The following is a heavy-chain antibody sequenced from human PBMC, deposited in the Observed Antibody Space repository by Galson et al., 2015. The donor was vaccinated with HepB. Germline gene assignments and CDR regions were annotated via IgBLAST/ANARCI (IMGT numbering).Heavy chain of an antibody. D-gene: IGHD3-10*01. CDR2: INAGNGNT. V-gene: IGHV1-3*01. J-gene: IGHJ6*02. CDR3: ARVNYGLGSYYPNYYYYYGMDV. CDR1: GYTFTSYA. Sequence: SVKVSCKASGYTFTSYAMHWVRQAPGQRLEWMGWINAGNGNTKYSQKFQGRVTITRDTSASTAYMELSSLRSEDTAVYYCARVNYGLGSYYPNYYYYYGMDVWGQGTTVTVSS.